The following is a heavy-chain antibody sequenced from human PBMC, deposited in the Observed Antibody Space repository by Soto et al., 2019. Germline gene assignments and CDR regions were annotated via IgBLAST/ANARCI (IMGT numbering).Heavy chain of an antibody. J-gene: IGHJ4*02. CDR3: ARDSYSSGWYSDY. Sequence: ASVKVSCKASGYTFTGYYMHWVRQAPGQGLERMGWINPNSGGTNYAQKFQGRVTMTRDTSISTAYMELSRLRSDDTAVYYCARDSYSSGWYSDYWGQGTLVTVSS. D-gene: IGHD6-19*01. V-gene: IGHV1-2*02. CDR2: INPNSGGT. CDR1: GYTFTGYY.